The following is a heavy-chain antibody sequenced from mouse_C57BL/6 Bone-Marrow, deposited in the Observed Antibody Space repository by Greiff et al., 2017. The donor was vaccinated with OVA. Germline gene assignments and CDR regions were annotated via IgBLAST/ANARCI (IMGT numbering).Heavy chain of an antibody. V-gene: IGHV1-50*01. CDR1: GYTFTSYW. Sequence: VQLQQPGAELVKPGASVKLSCKASGYTFTSYWMQWVKQRPGQGLEWIGEIDPSDSYTNYNRKFKGKATLTVDTSSSTAYMQLSSLTSEDSAVYYCAREGDWYFDVWGTGTTVTVSS. J-gene: IGHJ1*03. CDR3: AREGDWYFDV. CDR2: IDPSDSYT.